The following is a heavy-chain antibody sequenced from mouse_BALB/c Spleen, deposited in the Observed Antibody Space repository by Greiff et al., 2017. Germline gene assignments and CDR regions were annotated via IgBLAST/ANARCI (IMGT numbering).Heavy chain of an antibody. CDR3: ARTSRWDY. J-gene: IGHJ2*01. V-gene: IGHV14-3*02. CDR2: IDPANGNT. D-gene: IGHD6-1*01. CDR1: GFNIKDTY. Sequence: EVQLKQSGAELVKPGASVKLSCTASGFNIKDTYMHWVKQRPEQGLEWIGRIDPANGNTKYDPKFQGKATITADTSSNTAYLQLSSLTSEDTAVYYCARTSRWDYWGQGTTLTVSS.